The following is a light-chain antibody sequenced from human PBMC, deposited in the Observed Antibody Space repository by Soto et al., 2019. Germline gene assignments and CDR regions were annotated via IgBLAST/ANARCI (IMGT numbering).Light chain of an antibody. J-gene: IGKJ4*01. V-gene: IGKV3-11*01. CDR3: QQRNNWLT. CDR1: QGVGTY. CDR2: VAS. Sequence: EIVLTQSPATLSLSPGERAVLSCRASQGVGTYLAWYQQRPGQATRLLIYVASNRATGIPARFSGSGSGTYFSLTIGILEPVYFSVYFCQQRNNWLTFGVCTKVEIK.